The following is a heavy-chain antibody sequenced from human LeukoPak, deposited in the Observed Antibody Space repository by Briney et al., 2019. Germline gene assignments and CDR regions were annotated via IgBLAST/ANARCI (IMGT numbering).Heavy chain of an antibody. Sequence: SETLSLTCTVSGGSISSSSYYWGWIRQPPGKGLEWIGSIYYSGSTYYNPSLKSRVTISVDTSKNQFSLKLSSVTAADTAVYYCARHERDGYNHGGADYWGQGPLVTVSS. V-gene: IGHV4-39*01. CDR1: GGSISSSSYY. D-gene: IGHD5-24*01. CDR2: IYYSGST. CDR3: ARHERDGYNHGGADY. J-gene: IGHJ4*02.